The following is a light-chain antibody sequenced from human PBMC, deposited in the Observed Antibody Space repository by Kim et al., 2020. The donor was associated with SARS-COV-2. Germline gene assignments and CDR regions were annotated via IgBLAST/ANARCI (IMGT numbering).Light chain of an antibody. Sequence: VGLGRTVRIKRQGDSPRSDYSTSYQPKPGQAPIVVIYGKNNRPSGIPDRFSGSSSGNTASLTITGTQAGDEADYYCNSRDSNDNVVFGGGTQLTVL. CDR1: SPRSDY. CDR3: NSRDSNDNVV. CDR2: GKN. V-gene: IGLV3-19*01. J-gene: IGLJ2*01.